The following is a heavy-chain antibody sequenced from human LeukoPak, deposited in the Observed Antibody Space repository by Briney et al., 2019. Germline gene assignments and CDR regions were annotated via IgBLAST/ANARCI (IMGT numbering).Heavy chain of an antibody. J-gene: IGHJ4*02. CDR3: AKGGSYRSQPYFDY. CDR2: ISGSGGST. CDR1: GFTFSSYA. Sequence: PGGSLRLSCAASGFTFSSYAMSWVRQAPGKGLEWVSAISGSGGSTYYADSVKGRFTISRDNSKNTLSLQMNSLRADDTAVYYCAKGGSYRSQPYFDYWGQGTPVTVSS. V-gene: IGHV3-23*01. D-gene: IGHD3-16*02.